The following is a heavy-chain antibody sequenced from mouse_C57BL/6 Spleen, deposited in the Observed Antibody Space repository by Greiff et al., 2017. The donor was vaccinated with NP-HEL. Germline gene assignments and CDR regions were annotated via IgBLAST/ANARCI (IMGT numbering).Heavy chain of an antibody. CDR1: GYSFTGYY. J-gene: IGHJ3*01. D-gene: IGHD2-4*01. CDR3: ARESYDYDVGFAY. Sequence: EVQLQQSGPELVKPGASVKISCKASGYSFTGYYMHWVKQSHGNILDWIGYIYPYTGVSSYNQKFKGKAKLTVDKSSSTAYMELRSLTSEDSAVYYVARESYDYDVGFAYWGQGTLVTVSA. CDR2: IYPYTGVS. V-gene: IGHV1-31*01.